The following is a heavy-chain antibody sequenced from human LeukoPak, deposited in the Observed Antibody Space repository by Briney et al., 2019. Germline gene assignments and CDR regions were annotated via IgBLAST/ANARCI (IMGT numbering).Heavy chain of an antibody. CDR1: GFTFSSYW. V-gene: IGHV3-74*01. D-gene: IGHD6-13*01. CDR2: INSDGSST. Sequence: GGSLRPSCAASGFTFSSYWMHWVRQAPGKGLVWVSRINSDGSSTSYADSVKGRFTISRDNAKNTLYLQMNSLRAEDMALYYCAKDMYSSSWAFFDYWGQGTLVTVSS. J-gene: IGHJ4*02. CDR3: AKDMYSSSWAFFDY.